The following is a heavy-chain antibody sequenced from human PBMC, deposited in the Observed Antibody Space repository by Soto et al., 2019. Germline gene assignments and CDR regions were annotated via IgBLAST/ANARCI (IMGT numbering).Heavy chain of an antibody. CDR3: ARQSGSYFDY. CDR1: GGSISSYY. J-gene: IGHJ4*02. V-gene: IGHV4-59*08. Sequence: SETLSLTCTVSGGSISSYYWSGIRQPPGKGLEWIGYIYYSGSTNYNPSLKSRVTISVDTSKNQFSLKLSSVTAADTAVYYCARQSGSYFDYWGQGTLVTVSS. D-gene: IGHD1-26*01. CDR2: IYYSGST.